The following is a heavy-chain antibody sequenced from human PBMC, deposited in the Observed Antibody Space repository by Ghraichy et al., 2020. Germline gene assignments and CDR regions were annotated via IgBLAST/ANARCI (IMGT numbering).Heavy chain of an antibody. CDR3: VGEIRSSWRFDY. V-gene: IGHV4-59*08. D-gene: IGHD3-16*01. CDR2: IFYSGTT. CDR1: GGSISTYD. J-gene: IGHJ4*02. Sequence: SETLSLTCTVSGGSISTYDWSWVRQSPGKGLEWIGYIFYSGTTIYNPSLNSRVTISTDTSKNQFSLRVTSVTSADTAVYYCVGEIRSSWRFDYWGQGTLFTVSS.